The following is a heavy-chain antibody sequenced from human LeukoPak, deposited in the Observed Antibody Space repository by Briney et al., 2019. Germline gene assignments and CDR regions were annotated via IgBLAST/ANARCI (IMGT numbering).Heavy chain of an antibody. Sequence: GRSLRLSCAASGFTFSTYNMNWVRQAPGKGLEWVANIKQDGSEKYYVDSVEGRFTISRDNAKNSLYLQMDSLRDDDTAVYFCAREPPGGYSSSWYLTSYFHHWGQGTLVTVSS. CDR1: GFTFSTYN. CDR2: IKQDGSEK. J-gene: IGHJ1*01. D-gene: IGHD6-13*01. CDR3: AREPPGGYSSSWYLTSYFHH. V-gene: IGHV3-7*01.